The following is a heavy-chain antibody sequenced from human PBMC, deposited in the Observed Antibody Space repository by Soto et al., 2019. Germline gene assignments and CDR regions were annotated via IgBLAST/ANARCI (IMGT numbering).Heavy chain of an antibody. CDR3: ATSEWYPGGGYYYYYMDV. J-gene: IGHJ6*03. Sequence: PSETLSLTCTVSGGSISSYYWSWIRQPPGKGLEWIGNIYYSGSTNYNPSLKSRVTISVDTSKNQFSLKLSSVTAADTAVYYCATSEWYPGGGYYYYYMDVWGKGTTVTVSS. CDR1: GGSISSYY. V-gene: IGHV4-59*08. CDR2: IYYSGST. D-gene: IGHD3-3*01.